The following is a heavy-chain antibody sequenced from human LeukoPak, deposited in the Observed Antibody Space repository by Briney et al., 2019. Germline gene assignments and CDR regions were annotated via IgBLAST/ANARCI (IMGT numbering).Heavy chain of an antibody. Sequence: GGSLRLSCAASGFTFSSYGMHWVRQAPGKGLEWVAFIRYDGSNKYYADSVKGRFTISRDNSKNTLYLQTNSLRAEDTAVYCCAKDRGLYSSSLYFDYWGQGTLVTVSS. V-gene: IGHV3-30*02. CDR2: IRYDGSNK. J-gene: IGHJ4*02. D-gene: IGHD6-13*01. CDR1: GFTFSSYG. CDR3: AKDRGLYSSSLYFDY.